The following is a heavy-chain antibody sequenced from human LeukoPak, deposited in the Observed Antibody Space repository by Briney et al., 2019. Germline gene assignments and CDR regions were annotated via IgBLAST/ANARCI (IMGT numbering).Heavy chain of an antibody. CDR3: ARLKYTSSWHYFFDD. D-gene: IGHD6-13*01. CDR1: GFTFGDDY. Sequence: GGSLRLSCAASGFTFGDDYMSWIRQAPGKGLEWVSYISSSGSSIYYGDSVKGRFTISRDNAKNSLYLQMNSLRADDTAMYYCARLKYTSSWHYFFDDWGQGTLVTVSS. CDR2: ISSSGSSI. V-gene: IGHV3-11*04. J-gene: IGHJ4*02.